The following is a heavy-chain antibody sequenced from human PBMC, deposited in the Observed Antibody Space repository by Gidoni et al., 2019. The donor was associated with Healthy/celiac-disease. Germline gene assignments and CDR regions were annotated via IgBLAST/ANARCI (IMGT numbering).Heavy chain of an antibody. Sequence: ELPLVESGGGLVQPGGSLSFSCAASGLTFSRYDMHWVRQATGKGLEWVSAIGTAGDTYYPGSVKGRFTISRENAKNSLYLQMNSLRAGDTAVYYCARGITYRSGWYGLGAFDIWGQGTMVTVSS. V-gene: IGHV3-13*01. CDR3: ARGITYRSGWYGLGAFDI. CDR2: IGTAGDT. CDR1: GLTFSRYD. D-gene: IGHD6-19*01. J-gene: IGHJ3*02.